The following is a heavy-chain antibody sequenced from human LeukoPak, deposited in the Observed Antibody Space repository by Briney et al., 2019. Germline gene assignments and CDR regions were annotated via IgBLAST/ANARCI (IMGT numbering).Heavy chain of an antibody. J-gene: IGHJ4*02. CDR2: IYYSGST. CDR1: GGSVSSSNYY. CDR3: ARPTNGGYFDY. D-gene: IGHD2-8*01. Sequence: SETLSLTCTVSGGSVSSSNYYWTWIRQPPGKGLEWIGYIYYSGSTNYNPSLKSRVTMSVDTSKNRFSLKLSSVTAADTAVYYCARPTNGGYFDYWGQGTLVTVSS. V-gene: IGHV4-61*01.